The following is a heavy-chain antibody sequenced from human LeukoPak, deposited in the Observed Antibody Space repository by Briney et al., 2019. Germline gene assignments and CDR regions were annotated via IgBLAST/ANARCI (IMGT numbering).Heavy chain of an antibody. D-gene: IGHD1-14*01. J-gene: IGHJ5*02. V-gene: IGHV4-39*07. CDR1: GGSISSSSSY. CDR2: IYYSGSS. Sequence: KSSETLSLTCSVSGGSISSSSSYWGWIRQPPGKGLEWIGSIYYSGSSFDNPALKSRVTISVDTSKNQFSLKLSSVTAADTAVYYCARGIPESRLRLDWFDPWGQGTLVTVSS. CDR3: ARGIPESRLRLDWFDP.